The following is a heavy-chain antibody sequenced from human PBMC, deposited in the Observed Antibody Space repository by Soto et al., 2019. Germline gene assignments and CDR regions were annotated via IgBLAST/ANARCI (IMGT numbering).Heavy chain of an antibody. J-gene: IGHJ4*02. CDR2: ISSFSNYM. D-gene: IGHD4-17*01. CDR1: GFTFNSYS. CDR3: AKEGLRWHQNSLNYFDY. V-gene: IGHV3-21*01. Sequence: GGSLRLSCAVSGFTFNSYSMNWVRQAPGKGLEWVSSISSFSNYMYYTDSVKGRFTISRDNARNSLYLQMNSLRAEDTAVYYCAKEGLRWHQNSLNYFDYWGQGTLVTV.